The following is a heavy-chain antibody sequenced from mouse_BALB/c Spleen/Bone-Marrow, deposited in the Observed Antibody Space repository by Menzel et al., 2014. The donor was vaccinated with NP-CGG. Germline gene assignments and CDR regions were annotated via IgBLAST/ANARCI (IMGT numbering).Heavy chain of an antibody. J-gene: IGHJ2*01. V-gene: IGHV5-17*02. Sequence: EVQGVESGGGLVQPRGSRKLSCAASGFTFSSFGMHWVRQVPEKGLEWVAYISDGSSTIYYADTVKGRFTISRDNPKNTLFLQMTSLRSEDTAMYYCARLDVGGYWGQGTTLTVSS. CDR3: ARLDVGGY. CDR1: GFTFSSFG. CDR2: ISDGSSTI.